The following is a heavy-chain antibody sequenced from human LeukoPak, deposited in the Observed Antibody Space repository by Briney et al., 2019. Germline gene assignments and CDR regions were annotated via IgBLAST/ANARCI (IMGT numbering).Heavy chain of an antibody. CDR1: GGSISSSNW. Sequence: PSETLSLTCAVSGGSISSSNWWSWVRQPPGKGLEWIGEIYHSGSTNYNPSLKSRVTISVDKSKNQFSLKLSSVTAADTAVYYCASEEGGNYVSRVVEVYWGQGTLVTVSS. J-gene: IGHJ4*02. V-gene: IGHV4-4*02. CDR2: IYHSGST. D-gene: IGHD4-11*01. CDR3: ASEEGGNYVSRVVEVY.